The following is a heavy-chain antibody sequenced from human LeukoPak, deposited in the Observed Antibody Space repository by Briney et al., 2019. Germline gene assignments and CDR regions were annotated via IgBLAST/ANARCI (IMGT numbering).Heavy chain of an antibody. CDR1: GFTFSSYS. CDR2: ISSSSSTI. J-gene: IGHJ4*02. CDR3: ARGSPFDY. V-gene: IGHV3-48*04. Sequence: GGSPRLSSAASGFTFSSYSMNWVRPAPGKGLEWVSYISSSSSTIYYADSVKGRFTISRDNAKNSLYLQMNSLRAEDTAVYYCARGSPFDYWGQGPLVTVSS.